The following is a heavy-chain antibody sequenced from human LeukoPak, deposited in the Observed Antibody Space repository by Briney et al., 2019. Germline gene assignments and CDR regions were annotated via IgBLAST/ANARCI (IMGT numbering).Heavy chain of an antibody. CDR1: GFSLSTSGVG. CDR2: VYWDDDE. J-gene: IGHJ5*02. V-gene: IGHV2-5*02. Sequence: SGPTLVKPTQTLTLTCSFSGFSLSTSGVGVGWIRQPPGKALEWLGIVYWDDDERYSPSLRNRVTITKDTSKNQVVLTMANVDPVDTGKYYCGHRPRRAALVSAFWFDPWGQGTLVTVSS. D-gene: IGHD2-15*01. CDR3: GHRPRRAALVSAFWFDP.